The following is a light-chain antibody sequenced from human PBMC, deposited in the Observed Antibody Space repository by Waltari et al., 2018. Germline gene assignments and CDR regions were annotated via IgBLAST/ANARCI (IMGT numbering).Light chain of an antibody. V-gene: IGLV1-44*01. CDR2: SNE. Sequence: QSLLTPPPSASGPPGQRVTLPCSGGTPNIGSNTLNGYRQFPGTAPKVLIYSNEQRTSGVPERFSGSKSGTSASLAISGLQSEDEADYYCAAWDDSLGGPVFGGGTKLTVL. CDR3: AAWDDSLGGPV. J-gene: IGLJ2*01. CDR1: TPNIGSNT.